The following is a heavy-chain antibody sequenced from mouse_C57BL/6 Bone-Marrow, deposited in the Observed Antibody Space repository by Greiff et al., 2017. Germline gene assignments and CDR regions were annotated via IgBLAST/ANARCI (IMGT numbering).Heavy chain of an antibody. CDR2: INPNYGTT. CDR1: GYSFTDYN. J-gene: IGHJ4*01. V-gene: IGHV1-39*01. CDR3: ARGEGLRRRCDYAMDY. Sequence: VQLQQSGPELVKPAASVTISCKASGYSFTDYNMNWVKQSNGKSLEWIGVINPNYGTTSYNQKFKGKATLTVDQSSSTAYMQLNSLTSEDTAVYYCARGEGLRRRCDYAMDYWGQGTSVTVSS. D-gene: IGHD2-4*01.